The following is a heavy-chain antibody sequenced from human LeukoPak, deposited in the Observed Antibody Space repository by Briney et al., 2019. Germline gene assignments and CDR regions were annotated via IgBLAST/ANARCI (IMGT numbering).Heavy chain of an antibody. Sequence: GGSLRLSCVASGFTPSSYDMHWVRQTTGESLEWVSIIYKTGDTYYPDSVKGRFTISRESAKNSLYLQMNSLRAGDTAVYYCAREMSGSNDAFDIWGQGTMVTVSS. CDR2: IYKTGDT. V-gene: IGHV3-13*01. CDR3: AREMSGSNDAFDI. J-gene: IGHJ3*02. D-gene: IGHD3-10*01. CDR1: GFTPSSYD.